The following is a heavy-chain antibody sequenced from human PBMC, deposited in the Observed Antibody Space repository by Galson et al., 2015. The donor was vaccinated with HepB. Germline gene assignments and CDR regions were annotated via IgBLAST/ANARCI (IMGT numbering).Heavy chain of an antibody. CDR3: ARLAAAIHNWYVDL. CDR1: GGTFSSNT. CDR2: IIPVFGTT. D-gene: IGHD2-2*02. V-gene: IGHV1-69*06. J-gene: IGHJ2*01. Sequence: SVKVSCKASGGTFSSNTITWVRQAPGQGLEWMGGIIPVFGTTNYAQKFQGRVTITADKSTSAAYMDLSSLRSEDTAVYYCARLAAAIHNWYVDLWGRGTLVTVSS.